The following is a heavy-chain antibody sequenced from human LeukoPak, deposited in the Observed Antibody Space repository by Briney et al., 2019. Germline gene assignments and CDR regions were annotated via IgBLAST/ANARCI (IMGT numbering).Heavy chain of an antibody. J-gene: IGHJ6*02. D-gene: IGHD3-9*01. CDR3: ARDNTYYDILTGQNYYYYGMDV. Sequence: GGSLRLSCAASGFTFSSNYMSWVRQAPGRGLEWVSVIYSGGSTYYADSVKGQFTISRDNSKNTLYLQMNSLRAEDTAVYYCARDNTYYDILTGQNYYYYGMDVWGQGTTVTVSS. CDR1: GFTFSSNY. V-gene: IGHV3-53*01. CDR2: IYSGGST.